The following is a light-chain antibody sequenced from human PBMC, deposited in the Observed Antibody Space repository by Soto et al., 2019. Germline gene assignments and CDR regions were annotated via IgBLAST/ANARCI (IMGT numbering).Light chain of an antibody. CDR1: QSVSSN. CDR3: QQYHNWPIT. J-gene: IGKJ5*01. Sequence: IVRTQCLATLSVYQGERATLSCRASQSVSSNLAWHQQKPGQAPRILMYDASTRATGIPARFSGSGSGTEFTLTISSLQSEDFAVYYCQQYHNWPITFGQGTLLENK. V-gene: IGKV3-15*01. CDR2: DAS.